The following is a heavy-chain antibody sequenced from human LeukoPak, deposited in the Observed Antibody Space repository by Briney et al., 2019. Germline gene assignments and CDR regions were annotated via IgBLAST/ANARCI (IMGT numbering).Heavy chain of an antibody. CDR2: IYSGGNT. Sequence: PGRSLRLSCAATGLTVSSNYMSWVRQAPGKGLEWVSVIYSGGNTYYADSVKGRFTISRDNSKNTLYLQMNSLRAEDTAVYYCARGGNSGYDLYDAFDIWGQGTMVTVSS. CDR1: GLTVSSNY. J-gene: IGHJ3*02. CDR3: ARGGNSGYDLYDAFDI. V-gene: IGHV3-53*01. D-gene: IGHD5-12*01.